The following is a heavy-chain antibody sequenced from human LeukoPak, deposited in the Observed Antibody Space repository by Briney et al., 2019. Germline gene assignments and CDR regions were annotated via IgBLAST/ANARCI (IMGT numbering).Heavy chain of an antibody. V-gene: IGHV1-69*04. D-gene: IGHD3-3*01. Sequence: ASVKVSCKASGYTFASYGISWVRQAPGPGLEWMGRIIPILGIANYAQKFQGRVTITADKSTSTAYMELSSLRSEDTAVYYCASDFWSGYSTDYYFDYWGQGTLVTVSS. J-gene: IGHJ4*02. CDR1: GYTFASYG. CDR2: IIPILGIA. CDR3: ASDFWSGYSTDYYFDY.